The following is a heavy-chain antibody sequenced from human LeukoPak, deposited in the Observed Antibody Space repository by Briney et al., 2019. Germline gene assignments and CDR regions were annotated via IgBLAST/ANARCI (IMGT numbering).Heavy chain of an antibody. D-gene: IGHD3-22*01. V-gene: IGHV5-51*01. CDR3: PRPHYYDSSGYYD. Sequence: GESLKISCKGSGYSFTSYWIGWVRQMPGKGLEWMGIIYPGDSDTRYSPSFQGQVTISADKSIGTAYLQWSSLKASDNAMYYCPRPHYYDSSGYYDWGQGTLVTVSS. CDR1: GYSFTSYW. CDR2: IYPGDSDT. J-gene: IGHJ4*02.